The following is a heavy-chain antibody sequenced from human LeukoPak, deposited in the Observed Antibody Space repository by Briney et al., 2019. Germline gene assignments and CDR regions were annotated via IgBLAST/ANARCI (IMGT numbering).Heavy chain of an antibody. V-gene: IGHV4-59*01. CDR1: GDSISSYS. D-gene: IGHD3-16*01. CDR3: ARVSWPGRGSRFDP. CDR2: ISSSGST. Sequence: SETLSLTCTVSGDSISSYSWSWIRQPPGKGLEWIGYISSSGSTNYSPSLKSRVTISVDTSKNQFSLKLSSVTAADTAVYYCARVSWPGRGSRFDPWGQGTLVTVSS. J-gene: IGHJ5*02.